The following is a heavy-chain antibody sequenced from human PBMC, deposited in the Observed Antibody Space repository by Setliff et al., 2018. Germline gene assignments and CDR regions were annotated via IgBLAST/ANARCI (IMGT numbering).Heavy chain of an antibody. D-gene: IGHD3-3*01. V-gene: IGHV4-34*01. CDR3: ARTYNFWSGYFDY. Sequence: SETLSLTCAVYGGSFSGYYWSWIRQPPGKGLEWIGEINHSGSTNNNPSLKSRVTISVDTSKNQFSLKLSSVTAADTAVYYCARTYNFWSGYFDYWGQGTLGTVS. CDR1: GGSFSGYY. J-gene: IGHJ4*02. CDR2: INHSGST.